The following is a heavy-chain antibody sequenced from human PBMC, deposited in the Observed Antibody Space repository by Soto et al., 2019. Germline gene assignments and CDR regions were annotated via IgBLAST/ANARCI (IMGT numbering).Heavy chain of an antibody. Sequence: GGSLRLSCAASGFTFSDYYMSWIRQAPGKGLEWVSYISSSSSYTNYADSVKGRFTIPRDNAKNSLYLQMNSLRAEDTAVYYCARVFEGGWYSDNYYGMDVWGQGTTVTVSS. CDR3: ARVFEGGWYSDNYYGMDV. D-gene: IGHD6-19*01. CDR2: ISSSSSYT. CDR1: GFTFSDYY. J-gene: IGHJ6*02. V-gene: IGHV3-11*06.